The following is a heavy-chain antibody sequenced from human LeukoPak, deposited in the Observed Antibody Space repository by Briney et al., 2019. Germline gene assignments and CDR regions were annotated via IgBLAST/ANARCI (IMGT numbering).Heavy chain of an antibody. CDR3: ARDGGGSGPRRFDY. V-gene: IGHV4-34*01. Sequence: PSETLSPTCAVDGGSFSGYYWSWIRQPPGKGLEWIGEINHSGSTNYNPSLKSRVTISVDTSKNQFSLKLSSVTAADTAVYYCARDGGGSGPRRFDYWGQGTLVTVSS. D-gene: IGHD6-19*01. CDR2: INHSGST. CDR1: GGSFSGYY. J-gene: IGHJ4*02.